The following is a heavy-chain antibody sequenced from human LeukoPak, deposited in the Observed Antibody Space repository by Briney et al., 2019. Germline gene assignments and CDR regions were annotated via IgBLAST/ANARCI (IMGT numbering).Heavy chain of an antibody. CDR1: RFTFSNYW. CDR2: INQDGSER. J-gene: IGHJ6*04. CDR3: AELGITMIGGV. Sequence: PGGSLRLSCAASRFTFSNYWMSWVRQAPGKGLEWVANINQDGSERYYVDSVKGRFTISRDNTKNSLYLQMNSLRAEDTAVYYCAELGITMIGGVWGKGTTVTISS. D-gene: IGHD3-10*02. V-gene: IGHV3-7*01.